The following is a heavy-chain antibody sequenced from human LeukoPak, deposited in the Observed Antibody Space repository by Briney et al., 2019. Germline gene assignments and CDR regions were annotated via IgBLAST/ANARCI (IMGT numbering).Heavy chain of an antibody. Sequence: PSETLSLTCTVSGGSISSGGYYWSWIRQPPGKGLEWIGYIYHSGSTYYNPSLKSRVTISADRSKNQFSLKLSSVTAGDTAVYYCARFYDFWSGPDYWGRGTLVTVSS. CDR2: IYHSGST. CDR3: ARFYDFWSGPDY. V-gene: IGHV4-30-2*01. D-gene: IGHD3-3*01. J-gene: IGHJ4*02. CDR1: GGSISSGGYY.